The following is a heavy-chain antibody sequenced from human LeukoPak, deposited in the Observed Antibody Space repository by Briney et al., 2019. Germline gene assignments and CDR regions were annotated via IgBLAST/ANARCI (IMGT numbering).Heavy chain of an antibody. CDR1: GYTFTTYW. D-gene: IGHD1-14*01. Sequence: GESLKISCKGSGYTFTTYWIAWVRQKPGRGLEWLGVIFPADSNTAYNSSFRGQVTISVDKSIDTAYLQWGSLKASDSAIYYCARHRATGTWSDFDYWGQGTVVTVSS. CDR3: ARHRATGTWSDFDY. J-gene: IGHJ4*02. V-gene: IGHV5-51*01. CDR2: IFPADSNT.